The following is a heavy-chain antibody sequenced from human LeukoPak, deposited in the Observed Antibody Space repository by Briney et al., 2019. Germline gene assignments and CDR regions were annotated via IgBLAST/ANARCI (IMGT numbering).Heavy chain of an antibody. Sequence: GGSLRLSCAASGFTFCSYAMSWVRQAPGKGLGWVSAISGSGGSTYYADSVKGRFTISRDNSKNTLYLQMNSLRAEDTAVYYCANEVGYCSGGSCYYWFDPWGQGTLVTVSS. CDR3: ANEVGYCSGGSCYYWFDP. J-gene: IGHJ5*02. CDR2: ISGSGGST. CDR1: GFTFCSYA. V-gene: IGHV3-23*01. D-gene: IGHD2-15*01.